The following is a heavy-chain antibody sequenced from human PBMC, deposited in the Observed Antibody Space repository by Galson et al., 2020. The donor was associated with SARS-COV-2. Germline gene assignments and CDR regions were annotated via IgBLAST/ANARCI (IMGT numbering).Heavy chain of an antibody. CDR2: VDGGRGKT. D-gene: IGHD3-10*01. CDR3: AAFLARSVY. V-gene: IGHV1-58*01. CDR1: GFTFTSSA. J-gene: IGHJ4*02. Sequence: SVQVSCKDSGFTFTSSAVQWVRQARGQRLEWIGWVDGGRGKTNYAQKFQERVTITRDMSTSTAYMELSSLRYEDTAVYYCAAFLARSVYWGQGTLVTVSS.